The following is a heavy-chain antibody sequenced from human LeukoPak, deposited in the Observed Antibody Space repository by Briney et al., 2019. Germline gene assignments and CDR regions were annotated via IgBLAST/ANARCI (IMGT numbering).Heavy chain of an antibody. J-gene: IGHJ4*02. CDR1: GFTFSNYN. CDR2: ISSGSSHI. CDR3: ARDPQWPLDY. D-gene: IGHD6-19*01. Sequence: AGGSLRLSCTTSGFTFSNYNVNWVRQAPGKGLEWVASISSGSSHIYYADSLKGRFTISRDNAKNSLYLQMNSLRAEDTAVYYCARDPQWPLDYWGQGTLVTVSS. V-gene: IGHV3-21*01.